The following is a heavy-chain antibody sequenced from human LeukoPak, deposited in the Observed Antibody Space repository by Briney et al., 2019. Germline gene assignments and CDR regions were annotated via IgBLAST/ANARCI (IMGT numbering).Heavy chain of an antibody. V-gene: IGHV4-59*11. D-gene: IGHD1-26*01. CDR2: IYSRGTT. J-gene: IGHJ3*02. CDR3: ARDSFTVGGPTPSDVFDI. Sequence: KPSETLSLTCTVSGDSINTDHYWSWIRQTPGKGLEWIGYIYSRGTTHYNPSLTGRVTISLDTSKNQFSLNLRSVTAADTALYYCARDSFTVGGPTPSDVFDIWGQGTTVTVSS. CDR1: GDSINTDHY.